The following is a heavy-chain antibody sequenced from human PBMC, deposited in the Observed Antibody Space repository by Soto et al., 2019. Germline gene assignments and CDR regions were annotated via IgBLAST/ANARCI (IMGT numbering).Heavy chain of an antibody. CDR3: ARDGVAVTTGFSGY. CDR1: GYTFTSFS. Sequence: SVKLSCTASGYTFTSFSIIWLRQAPGQGLEGMGGVNVYNGNTKNAQKLQPRVTMTTDTSTRTVYMNLSSLTSVDTPASSCARDGVAVTTGFSGYWGQGTMVTVYS. V-gene: IGHV1-18*01. J-gene: IGHJ4*02. CDR2: VNVYNGNT. D-gene: IGHD4-4*01.